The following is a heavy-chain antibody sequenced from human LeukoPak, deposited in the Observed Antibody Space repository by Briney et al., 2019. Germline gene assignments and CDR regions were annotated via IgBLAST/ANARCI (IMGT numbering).Heavy chain of an antibody. J-gene: IGHJ4*02. D-gene: IGHD3-22*01. CDR1: GGSFSGYY. CDR3: AREGRYYDSSGYWPD. V-gene: IGHV4-34*01. CDR2: INHSGST. Sequence: SETLSLTCAVYGGSFSGYYWSWIRQPPGKGLEWIGEINHSGSTNYNPSLKSRVTISVDTSKNQFSLKLSSVTAADTAVYYCAREGRYYDSSGYWPDWGQGTLVTVSS.